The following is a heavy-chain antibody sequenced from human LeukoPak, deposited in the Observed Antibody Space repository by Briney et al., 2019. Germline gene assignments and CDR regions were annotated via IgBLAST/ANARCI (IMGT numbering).Heavy chain of an antibody. CDR2: IYYSGST. CDR1: GGSITSSTYY. Sequence: SETLSLTCTVSGGSITSSTYYWGWIRQPPGKGLEWIGTIYYSGSTYYSPSLKSRLMISVDTSKNQFSLKLSSVTAADTAVYYCATSIYYCNSTACYGSPAYYMDVWGKATTVTVSS. V-gene: IGHV4-39*01. D-gene: IGHD2-2*01. J-gene: IGHJ6*03. CDR3: ATSIYYCNSTACYGSPAYYMDV.